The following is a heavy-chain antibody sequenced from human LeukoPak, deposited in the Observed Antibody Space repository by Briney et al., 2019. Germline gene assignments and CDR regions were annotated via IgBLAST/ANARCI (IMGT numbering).Heavy chain of an antibody. J-gene: IGHJ6*03. CDR2: ISSSGSTI. CDR1: GFTFSSYW. D-gene: IGHD3-10*01. V-gene: IGHV3-11*04. CDR3: ARVLNQGSYYYYMDV. Sequence: GGSLRLSCAASGFTFSSYWMSWIRQAPGKGLEWVSYISSSGSTIYYADSVKGRFTISRDNAKNSLYLQMNSLRAEDTAVYYCARVLNQGSYYYYMDVWGKGTTVTVSS.